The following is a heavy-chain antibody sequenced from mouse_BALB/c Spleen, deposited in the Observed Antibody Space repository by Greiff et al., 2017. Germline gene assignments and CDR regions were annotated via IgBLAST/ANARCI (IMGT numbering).Heavy chain of an antibody. Sequence: VQLQQPGAELVRPGASVKLSCKASGYTFTSYWINWVKQRPGQGLEWIGNIYPSDSYTNYNQKFKDKATLTVDKSSSTAYMQLSSPTSEDSAVYYCTRKGGDYWGQGTTLTVSS. CDR3: TRKGGDY. V-gene: IGHV1-69*02. CDR2: IYPSDSYT. CDR1: GYTFTSYW. J-gene: IGHJ2*01.